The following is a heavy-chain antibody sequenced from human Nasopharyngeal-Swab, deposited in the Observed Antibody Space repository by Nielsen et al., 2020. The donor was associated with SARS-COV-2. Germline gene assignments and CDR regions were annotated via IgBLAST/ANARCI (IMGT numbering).Heavy chain of an antibody. D-gene: IGHD3-10*01. J-gene: IGHJ6*03. CDR3: ARDRGFDGYYYMDV. V-gene: IGHV3-53*01. Sequence: GESLKISCAVSGFTFSNYWMSWVRQAPGKGLEWVSLISTGGTTSYADSVKGRFTISRDISKNTLYLQMNSLRAEDTAVYYCARDRGFDGYYYMDVWGKGTTVTVSS. CDR1: GFTFSNYW. CDR2: ISTGGTT.